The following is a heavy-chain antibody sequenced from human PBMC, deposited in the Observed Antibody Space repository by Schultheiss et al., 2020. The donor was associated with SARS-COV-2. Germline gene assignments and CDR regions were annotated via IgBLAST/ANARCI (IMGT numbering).Heavy chain of an antibody. J-gene: IGHJ3*02. CDR2: INPNSGNT. D-gene: IGHD2-21*02. CDR1: GYTFTGYY. V-gene: IGHV1-18*04. Sequence: GESLKISCKASGYTFTGYYMHWVRQAPGQGLEWMGWINPNSGNTNYAQKLQGRVTMTTDTSTSTAYMELRSLRSDDTAVYYCARDPRAVTAMPWTLAAFDIWGQGTMVTVSS. CDR3: ARDPRAVTAMPWTLAAFDI.